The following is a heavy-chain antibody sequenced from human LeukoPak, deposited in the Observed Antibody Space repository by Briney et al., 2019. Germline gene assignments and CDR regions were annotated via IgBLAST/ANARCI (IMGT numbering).Heavy chain of an antibody. CDR1: GGSVSSDSYY. CDR2: IYYTGST. V-gene: IGHV4-61*01. D-gene: IGHD4-17*01. Sequence: SETLSLTCTVSGGSVSSDSYYWSWIRQPPGKGLEWIGYIYYTGSTNYNPSLKSRVTISVDTSKNQFSLKLSSVTAADTAVYYCARRDRTTVTYYWGQGTLVTVSS. J-gene: IGHJ4*02. CDR3: ARRDRTTVTYY.